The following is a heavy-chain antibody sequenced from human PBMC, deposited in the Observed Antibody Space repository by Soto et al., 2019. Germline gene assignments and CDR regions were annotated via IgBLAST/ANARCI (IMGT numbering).Heavy chain of an antibody. V-gene: IGHV1-46*01. D-gene: IGHD2-21*01. J-gene: IGHJ4*02. CDR3: AREFPNTCYFDS. CDR2: ISPSGTTT. CDR1: GYTFTDCY. Sequence: ASVKVSCKASGYTFTDCYTHWVRQAPGQGLEWVGVISPSGTTTAYAQKFQGRVTVTRDTSTSTVYMDLSSLRSEDTAIYYCAREFPNTCYFDSWGQGTLVTVSS.